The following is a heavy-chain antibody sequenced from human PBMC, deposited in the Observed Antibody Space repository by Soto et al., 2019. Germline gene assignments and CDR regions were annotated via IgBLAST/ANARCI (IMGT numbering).Heavy chain of an antibody. Sequence: ASVKVSCKTSGYTFTTYPIHWVRQAHGQSLEWMGFINAANGDTGYSQKFQGRVTIARDTSASTAYMEMSSLRSEDTAVYYCATRDYDFWSGYYLYYYYGMDVWGQGTTVTV. CDR2: INAANGDT. D-gene: IGHD3-3*01. V-gene: IGHV1-3*01. J-gene: IGHJ6*02. CDR1: GYTFTTYP. CDR3: ATRDYDFWSGYYLYYYYGMDV.